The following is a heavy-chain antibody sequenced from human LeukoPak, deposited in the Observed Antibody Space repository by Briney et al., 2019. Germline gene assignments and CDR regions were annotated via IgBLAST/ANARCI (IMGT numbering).Heavy chain of an antibody. Sequence: GGSLRLSCAASGFTFSSYEMNWVRQAPGKGLEWVSYISSSGSTIYYADSVKGRFTISRDNAKNSLYLQMNSLRAEDTALYYCVRDDILTGYPTPFDYWGQGTLVTVSS. CDR3: VRDDILTGYPTPFDY. V-gene: IGHV3-48*03. CDR2: ISSSGSTI. J-gene: IGHJ4*02. CDR1: GFTFSSYE. D-gene: IGHD3-9*01.